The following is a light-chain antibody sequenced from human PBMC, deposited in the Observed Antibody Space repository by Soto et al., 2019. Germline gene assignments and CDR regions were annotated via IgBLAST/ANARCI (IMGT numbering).Light chain of an antibody. CDR2: EDI. CDR3: YTYAGGSTYL. V-gene: IGLV2-23*01. Sequence: QSVLTQPASVSGSPGQSITISCTGTSSDVGSYSLLSWYQHHPGKAPKLIIYEDIKGPSGVSNRFSGSKSGNTASQRISGLQAEDEADYYCYTYAGGSTYLFVTGTKVTVL. CDR1: SSDVGSYSL. J-gene: IGLJ1*01.